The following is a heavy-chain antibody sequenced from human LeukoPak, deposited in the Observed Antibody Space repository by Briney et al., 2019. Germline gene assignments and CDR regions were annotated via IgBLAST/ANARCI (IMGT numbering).Heavy chain of an antibody. CDR1: GFTFTTYW. CDR3: ARDHDSGYSWAY. CDR2: INQDGSQT. Sequence: PGGSLRLSCSASGFTFTTYWMSWVRQAPGKGLEWVANINQDGSQTYYMDSVKGRFTFSRDNAKSSLYLQMSSLRAEDTAVYYSARDHDSGYSWAYWGQGTLVTVSS. D-gene: IGHD3-22*01. J-gene: IGHJ4*02. V-gene: IGHV3-7*01.